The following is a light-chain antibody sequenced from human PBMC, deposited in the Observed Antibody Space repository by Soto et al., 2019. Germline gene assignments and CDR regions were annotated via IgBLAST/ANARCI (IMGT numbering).Light chain of an antibody. CDR2: GAS. J-gene: IGKJ4*01. V-gene: IGKV3-20*01. Sequence: EIVLTQSPGTLSLSPVERATLSCRASQSVSSSYLAWYQQKPGQAPRLLIYGASSRATGIPDRFSGSGSETDFTLTISRLEPEDFAVYYCQQYGSSPLTFGGGTKVDIK. CDR3: QQYGSSPLT. CDR1: QSVSSSY.